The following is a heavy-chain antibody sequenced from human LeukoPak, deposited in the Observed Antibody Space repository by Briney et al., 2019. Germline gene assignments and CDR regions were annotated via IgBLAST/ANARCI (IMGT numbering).Heavy chain of an antibody. J-gene: IGHJ4*02. CDR2: ISYDGSNK. CDR3: AKGRGYSYGQFDY. D-gene: IGHD5-18*01. Sequence: PGRSLRLSCAASGFIFSSYGMHWVRQAPGKGLEWVAVISYDGSNKYYADSVKGRFTISRDNSKNTLYLQMNSLRAEDTAVYYCAKGRGYSYGQFDYWGQGTLVTVSS. V-gene: IGHV3-30*18. CDR1: GFIFSSYG.